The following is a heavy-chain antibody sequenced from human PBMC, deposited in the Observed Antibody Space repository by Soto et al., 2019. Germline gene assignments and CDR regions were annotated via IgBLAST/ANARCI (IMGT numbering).Heavy chain of an antibody. CDR1: VGTFSSYA. Sequence: GASVQVSCMASVGTFSSYAMHCVRQAPGQRLEWMGWINAGYGNTKSSQKFQDRVTISRDTSASTAYMELTSLRSEDTAVYYCARDTGDGTFDFWGQGTLVTVSS. J-gene: IGHJ4*02. CDR2: INAGYGNT. D-gene: IGHD7-27*01. V-gene: IGHV1-3*01. CDR3: ARDTGDGTFDF.